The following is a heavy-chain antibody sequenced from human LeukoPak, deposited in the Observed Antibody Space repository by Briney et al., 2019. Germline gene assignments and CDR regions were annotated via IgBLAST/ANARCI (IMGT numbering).Heavy chain of an antibody. CDR1: GFTFSSYW. J-gene: IGHJ3*02. CDR2: INSDGSST. V-gene: IGHV3-74*01. CDR3: ARANYYGPGRAAFDI. Sequence: PGGSLRLSCAASGFTFSSYWMRWVRQAPGKGLVWVSRINSDGSSTSYADSVKGRFTISRDNAKNTLYLQMNSLRAEDTAVYYCARANYYGPGRAAFDIWGQGTMVTVSS. D-gene: IGHD3-10*01.